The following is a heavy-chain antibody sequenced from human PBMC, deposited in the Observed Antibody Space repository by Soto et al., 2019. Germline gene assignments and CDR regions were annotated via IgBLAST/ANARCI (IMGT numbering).Heavy chain of an antibody. Sequence: ASVKVSCKASGYTFTSYGISWVRQAPGQGLEWMGWISAYNGNTNYAQKLQGRVTMTTDTSTSTAYMELRSLRSDDTAVYYCARDRGQYYDFWSGYYKTDFDYLGQGPPVSVSS. D-gene: IGHD3-3*01. CDR2: ISAYNGNT. CDR3: ARDRGQYYDFWSGYYKTDFDY. J-gene: IGHJ4*02. V-gene: IGHV1-18*01. CDR1: GYTFTSYG.